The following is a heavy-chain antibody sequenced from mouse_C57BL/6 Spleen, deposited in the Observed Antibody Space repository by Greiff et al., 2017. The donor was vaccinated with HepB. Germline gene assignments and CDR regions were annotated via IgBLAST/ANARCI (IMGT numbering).Heavy chain of an antibody. CDR2: IDPSDSYT. J-gene: IGHJ4*01. D-gene: IGHD1-1*01. V-gene: IGHV1-50*01. CDR1: GYTFTSYW. CDR3: ARTYYGSSDYYAMDY. Sequence: QVQLQQPGAELVKPGASVKLSCKASGYTFTSYWMQWVKQRPGQGLEWIGEIDPSDSYTNYNQKFKGKATLTVDTSSSTAYIQLSSLTSEDSAVYYCARTYYGSSDYYAMDYWGQGTSVTVSS.